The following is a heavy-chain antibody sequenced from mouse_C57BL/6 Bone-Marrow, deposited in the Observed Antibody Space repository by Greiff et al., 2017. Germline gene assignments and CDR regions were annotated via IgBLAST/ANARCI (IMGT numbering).Heavy chain of an antibody. J-gene: IGHJ4*01. D-gene: IGHD6-1*01. Sequence: QVQLQQPGAELVRPGTSVKLSCKASGYTFTSYWMHWVKQRPGQGLEWIGVIDPSDSYTNYNQKFKGKATLTVDTSSSTAYMQLSSLTSEDSAVYYCARGGLPLLAAWNAMDYWVQGTSVTVSS. CDR3: ARGGLPLLAAWNAMDY. CDR1: GYTFTSYW. CDR2: IDPSDSYT. V-gene: IGHV1-59*01.